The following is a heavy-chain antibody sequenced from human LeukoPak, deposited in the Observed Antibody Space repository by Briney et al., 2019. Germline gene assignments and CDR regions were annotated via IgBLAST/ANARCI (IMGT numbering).Heavy chain of an antibody. V-gene: IGHV3-53*01. CDR2: IYSGGST. Sequence: PGGSLRLSCAASGFTVSSNYMSWVRQAPGKGLEWVSVIYSGGSTYYADSVKGRFTISRDNSKNTLYPQMNSLRAEDTAVYYCARALASGSSAFDYWGQGTLVTVSS. CDR3: ARALASGSSAFDY. J-gene: IGHJ4*02. CDR1: GFTVSSNY. D-gene: IGHD1-26*01.